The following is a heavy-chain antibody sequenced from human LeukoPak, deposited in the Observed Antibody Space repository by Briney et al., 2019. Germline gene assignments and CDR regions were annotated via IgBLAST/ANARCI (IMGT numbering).Heavy chain of an antibody. J-gene: IGHJ4*02. D-gene: IGHD2-2*01. Sequence: HPGKSLGLSCAASGFTFNNYGMHWVRQAPGKGLEWVAVISYDGRNIHYPDSVKGRFTISRDISTDTLWLQMDSLRTEDTAVYYCAKGPLRGTAAAIDYWGQGTLVTVSS. CDR1: GFTFNNYG. CDR3: AKGPLRGTAAAIDY. CDR2: ISYDGRNI. V-gene: IGHV3-30*18.